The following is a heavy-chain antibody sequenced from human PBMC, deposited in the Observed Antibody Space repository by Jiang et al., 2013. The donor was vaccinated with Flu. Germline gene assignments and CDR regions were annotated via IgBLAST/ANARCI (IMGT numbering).Heavy chain of an antibody. CDR1: GFTFSSYG. CDR3: ARGGYDILSGYSPYYFDY. J-gene: IGHJ4*02. Sequence: VQLLESGGGVVQPGRSLRLSCAASGFTFSSYGMEWVRQAPGKGLEWVAVIWYDGSNKYYSDSVKGRFTISRDNSKNTLYLQMNSLRAEDTAVYYCARGGYDILSGYSPYYFDYWGQGTLVTVSS. V-gene: IGHV3-33*01. D-gene: IGHD3-9*01. CDR2: IWYDGSNK.